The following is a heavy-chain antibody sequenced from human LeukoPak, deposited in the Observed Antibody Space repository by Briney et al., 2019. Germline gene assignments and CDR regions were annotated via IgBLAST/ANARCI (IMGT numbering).Heavy chain of an antibody. CDR3: ARDPTAGHYYGMDV. Sequence: ASVKVSCKASGYTFTGYYIHWVRQAPGQGLEWMGRINCNGGGTSYAQKFQGRVTMTTDTSTSTAYMELRSLRSDDTAVYYCARDPTAGHYYGMDVWGQGTTVTVSS. CDR2: INCNGGGT. V-gene: IGHV1-2*06. D-gene: IGHD6-13*01. J-gene: IGHJ6*02. CDR1: GYTFTGYY.